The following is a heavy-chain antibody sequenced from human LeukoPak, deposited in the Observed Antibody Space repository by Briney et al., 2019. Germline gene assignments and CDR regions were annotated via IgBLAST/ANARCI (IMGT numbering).Heavy chain of an antibody. CDR1: GYSFTSYG. Sequence: GESLKISCKGSGYSFTSYGISWVRQAPGQGLEWMGMIYPRDGSTSYAQKFQGRVTVTRDTSTSTVHMELSGLRSEDTAVYYCARDQEGFDYWGQGTLVTVSS. V-gene: IGHV1-46*01. CDR2: IYPRDGST. J-gene: IGHJ4*02. CDR3: ARDQEGFDY.